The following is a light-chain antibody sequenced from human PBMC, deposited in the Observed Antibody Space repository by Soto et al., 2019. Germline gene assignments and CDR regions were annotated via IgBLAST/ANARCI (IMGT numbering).Light chain of an antibody. J-gene: IGKJ4*01. CDR2: DAS. V-gene: IGKV3-11*01. CDR3: QQRSTALT. Sequence: EIVLTQSPATLSLSPGERATLSCRASQSVSSYLAWYQQKPGQAPRLLIYDASNRATVIPARFSGSGSGTDFTLTISSLEPEDFAVYYCQQRSTALTFGGGTKVEIK. CDR1: QSVSSY.